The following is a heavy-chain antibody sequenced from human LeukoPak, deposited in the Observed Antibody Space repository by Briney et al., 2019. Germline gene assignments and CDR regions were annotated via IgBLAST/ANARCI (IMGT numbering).Heavy chain of an antibody. D-gene: IGHD4-17*01. V-gene: IGHV3-30-3*01. Sequence: PGGSLRLSCAASGFTFSSYAMHWVRQAPGKGLEWVAVISYDGSNKYYADSVKGRFTISRDNSKNTLYLQMNSLRAEDTAVYYCARTTERLRFDPWGQGTLVTVSS. J-gene: IGHJ5*02. CDR3: ARTTERLRFDP. CDR1: GFTFSSYA. CDR2: ISYDGSNK.